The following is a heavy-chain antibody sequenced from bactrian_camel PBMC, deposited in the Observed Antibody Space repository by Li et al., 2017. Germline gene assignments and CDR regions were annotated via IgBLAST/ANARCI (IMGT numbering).Heavy chain of an antibody. J-gene: IGHJ4*01. CDR2: IENRGGTT. D-gene: IGHD3*01. CDR1: GKAVPSPA. V-gene: IGHV3S54*01. Sequence: HVQLVESGGGSVQAGGSLRLSCTASGKAVPSPAMGWMRQVPGANRETIAAIENRGGTTYYSDSVKGRFTISRDNAKDTLYLQMNSLKIEDTAVYYCALGSSRQATMTARGKGTQVTVS.